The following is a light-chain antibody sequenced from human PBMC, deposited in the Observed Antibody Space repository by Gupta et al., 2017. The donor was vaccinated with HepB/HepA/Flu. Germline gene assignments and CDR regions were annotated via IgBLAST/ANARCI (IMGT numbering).Light chain of an antibody. J-gene: IGLJ2*01. CDR1: NSSVGARYD. CDR2: GNS. Sequence: QSVLTQPPSVSGAPGQRVTISCTGSNSSVGARYDVHWYQRLPATAPKLLIFGNSNRPSGVPDLFSGSKSGTSASLAITGLQAEDEADYYCQSYDSSLSGLIFGGGTKLTVL. CDR3: QSYDSSLSGLI. V-gene: IGLV1-40*01.